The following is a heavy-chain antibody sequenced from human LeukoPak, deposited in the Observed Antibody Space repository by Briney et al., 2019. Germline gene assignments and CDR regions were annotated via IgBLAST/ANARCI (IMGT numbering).Heavy chain of an antibody. CDR3: ARDHSLYYDILTGYAFDY. CDR2: IKQDGSEK. D-gene: IGHD3-9*01. V-gene: IGHV3-7*03. CDR1: GFTFSSYW. J-gene: IGHJ4*02. Sequence: GGSLRLSCAASGFTFSSYWMSWVRQAPGKGLEWVANIKQDGSEKYYVDSVKGRFTISRDNAKNSLYLQMNSLRAEDTAVYYCARDHSLYYDILTGYAFDYWGQGTLVTASS.